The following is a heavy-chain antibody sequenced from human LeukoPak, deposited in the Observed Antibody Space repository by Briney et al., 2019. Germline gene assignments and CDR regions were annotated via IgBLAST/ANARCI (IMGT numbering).Heavy chain of an antibody. CDR2: IIPIFGTA. Sequence: ASVKVSCKASGGTFSSYGISWVRQAPGQGLEWMGGIIPIFGTANYAQKFQGRVTITADKSTSTAYMELSSLRSEDTAVYYCARVRESGYDFHYWGQGTLVTDSS. V-gene: IGHV1-69*06. CDR3: ARVRESGYDFHY. CDR1: GGTFSSYG. J-gene: IGHJ4*02. D-gene: IGHD5-12*01.